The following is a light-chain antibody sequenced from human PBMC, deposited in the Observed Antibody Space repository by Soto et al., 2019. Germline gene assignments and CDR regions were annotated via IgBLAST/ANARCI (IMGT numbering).Light chain of an antibody. J-gene: IGKJ4*01. Sequence: IQMTQSPSSVSASVVDTVTITFRASQGIRSWLAWYQQKPGTAPKILIYGTSTLRSGVPSRFSGSGSGTHFTLTISDLQPEDFATYFCQQALSFPLTFGGGTKVDIK. CDR1: QGIRSW. CDR3: QQALSFPLT. CDR2: GTS. V-gene: IGKV1-12*01.